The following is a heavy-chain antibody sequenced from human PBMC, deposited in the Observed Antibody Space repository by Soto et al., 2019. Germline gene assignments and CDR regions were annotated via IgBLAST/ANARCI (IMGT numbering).Heavy chain of an antibody. Sequence: PGGSLRLSCAASGFTFSSYTMIWVRQAPGKGLEWISGIRGSGGSTYYADSVKGRFTISRDNSKNTLYLQMNSLRAEDTAVYYCARDRNTYYYGSGNPHDNWFDPWGQGTLVTVSS. CDR1: GFTFSSYT. J-gene: IGHJ5*02. V-gene: IGHV3-23*01. CDR2: IRGSGGST. D-gene: IGHD3-10*01. CDR3: ARDRNTYYYGSGNPHDNWFDP.